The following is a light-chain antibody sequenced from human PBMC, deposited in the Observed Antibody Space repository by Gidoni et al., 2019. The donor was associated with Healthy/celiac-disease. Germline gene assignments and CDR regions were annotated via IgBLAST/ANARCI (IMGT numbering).Light chain of an antibody. CDR1: ALPKQY. CDR3: QSADSSGTS. CDR2: KDC. Sequence: SYALTQPPAVSVSPGQTARITCSGDALPKQYAYLYQQKPGQAPVLVIKKDCVRPSGFPERFSGSSSGTTVTLTISGVQAEDEADYYCQSADSSGTSFGSGTKVTVX. V-gene: IGLV3-25*03. J-gene: IGLJ1*01.